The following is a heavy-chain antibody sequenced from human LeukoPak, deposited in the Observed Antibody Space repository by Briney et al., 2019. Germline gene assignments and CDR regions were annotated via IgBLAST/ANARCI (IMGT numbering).Heavy chain of an antibody. CDR2: IYYSGST. CDR3: ATGYSYDNYFDY. D-gene: IGHD5-18*01. Sequence: PSETLSLPCMVPVGSTSGYYGSGTRSPPGKGLEWIGYIYYSGSTNYNPSLKSRVTISVDTSKNQFSLKLSSVTAADTAVYYCATGYSYDNYFDYWGQGTLVTVSS. CDR1: VGSTSGYY. J-gene: IGHJ4*02. V-gene: IGHV4-59*01.